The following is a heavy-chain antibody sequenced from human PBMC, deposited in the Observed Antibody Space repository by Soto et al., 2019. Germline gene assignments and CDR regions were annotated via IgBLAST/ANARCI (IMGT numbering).Heavy chain of an antibody. CDR1: GGSISSYY. Sequence: SETLSLTCTVSGGSISSYYWSWIRQPPGKGREWLGYIYYSGSTNYNPSLKSRVTISVDTSKNQFSLKLSSVTAADTAVYYCARSYRRYCSGGSCYSYYYYYMDVWGKGTTVTVS. J-gene: IGHJ6*03. D-gene: IGHD2-15*01. CDR3: ARSYRRYCSGGSCYSYYYYYMDV. V-gene: IGHV4-59*01. CDR2: IYYSGST.